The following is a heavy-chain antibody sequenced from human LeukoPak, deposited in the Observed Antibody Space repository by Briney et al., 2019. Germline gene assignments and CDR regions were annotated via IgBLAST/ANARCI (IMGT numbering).Heavy chain of an antibody. D-gene: IGHD2-2*02. CDR3: ARGDYMYCSSTSCYIKGFDP. CDR2: INPSGGST. CDR1: GYTFTSYY. Sequence: ASVKVPCKASGYTFTSYYMHWVRQAPGQGLEWMGIINPSGGSTSYAQKFQGRVTMTRDMSTSTVYMELSSLRSEDTAVYYCARGDYMYCSSTSCYIKGFDPWGQGTLVTVSS. J-gene: IGHJ5*02. V-gene: IGHV1-46*01.